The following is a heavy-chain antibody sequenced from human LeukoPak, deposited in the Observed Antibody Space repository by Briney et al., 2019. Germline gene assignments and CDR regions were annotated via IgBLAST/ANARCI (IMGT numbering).Heavy chain of an antibody. V-gene: IGHV3-23*01. Sequence: PGGSLRLSCAASGFTFSNVWMSWVRQAPGKGLEWVSSISGSGGITYYADSVKGRFTFSRDNSKNTLYLQMNSLRAEDTAVYYCAKGVAAGGSYYYYYGMDVWGQGTTVTVSS. CDR1: GFTFSNVW. CDR3: AKGVAAGGSYYYYYGMDV. CDR2: ISGSGGIT. D-gene: IGHD1-26*01. J-gene: IGHJ6*02.